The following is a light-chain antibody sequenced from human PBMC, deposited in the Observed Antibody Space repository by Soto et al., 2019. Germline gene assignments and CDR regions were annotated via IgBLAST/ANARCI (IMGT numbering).Light chain of an antibody. CDR3: SSYLTGSRV. Sequence: QSALTQPASVSGSPGQSITISCTGTNNDVGAYTYVSWYQQHPGKAPRLIIYEVSERPSGVSNRFSGSKSGSTASLVISGLQAEDEADYYCSSYLTGSRVFAGGTKLTVL. CDR2: EVS. V-gene: IGLV2-14*01. J-gene: IGLJ2*01. CDR1: NNDVGAYTY.